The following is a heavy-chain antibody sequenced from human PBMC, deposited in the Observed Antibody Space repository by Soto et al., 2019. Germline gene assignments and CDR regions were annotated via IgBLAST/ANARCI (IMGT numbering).Heavy chain of an antibody. V-gene: IGHV4-39*01. J-gene: IGHJ4*02. CDR3: ARHRGWLGESSLDY. CDR2: TYYSGNT. Sequence: PSETLSLTCTVSGGSISSPTYYWGWIRQPPGKGLEWIGTTYYSGNTYYNPSLTGRVTISLDTSKHQFSLKLTYVTAADTAMYYCARHRGWLGESSLDYWGQGTLVTVSS. CDR1: GGSISSPTYY. D-gene: IGHD3-10*01.